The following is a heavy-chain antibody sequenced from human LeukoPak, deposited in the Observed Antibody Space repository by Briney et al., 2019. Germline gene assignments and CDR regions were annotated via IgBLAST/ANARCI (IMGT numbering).Heavy chain of an antibody. J-gene: IGHJ4*02. V-gene: IGHV4-61*05. CDR2: IYYSGST. Sequence: SETLSLTCTVSGGSISSSSYYWGWIRQPPGKGLEWIGYIYYSGSTNYNPSLKSRVTISVDTSKNQFSLKLSSVTAADTAVYYCARGSLITMVRDPRAPFDYWGQGTLVTVSS. CDR1: GGSISSSSYY. D-gene: IGHD3-10*01. CDR3: ARGSLITMVRDPRAPFDY.